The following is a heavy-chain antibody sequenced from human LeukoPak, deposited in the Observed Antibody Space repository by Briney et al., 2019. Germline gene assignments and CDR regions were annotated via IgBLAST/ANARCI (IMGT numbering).Heavy chain of an antibody. CDR3: AAGPQWLRFIYAFDI. D-gene: IGHD5-12*01. V-gene: IGHV1-58*02. CDR2: IVVGSGNT. CDR1: GFTFTSSA. J-gene: IGHJ3*02. Sequence: GTSVKVSCKASGFTFTSSAMQWVRQARGQRLEWIGWIVVGSGNTNYAQKFQERVTITRDMSTSTAYMELSSLRSEDTAVYYCAAGPQWLRFIYAFDIWGQGTMVTVSS.